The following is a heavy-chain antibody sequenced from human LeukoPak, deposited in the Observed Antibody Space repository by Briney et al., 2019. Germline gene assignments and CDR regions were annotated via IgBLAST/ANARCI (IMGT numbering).Heavy chain of an antibody. Sequence: AGGSLRLSCAASGFTFDDYGMSWVRQAPGKGLEWVSAISGSGGSTYYADSVKGRFTISRDNSKNTLYLQMNSLRAEDTAVYYCAKERITMIVVVIPDAFDIWGQGTMVTVSS. CDR3: AKERITMIVVVIPDAFDI. J-gene: IGHJ3*02. D-gene: IGHD3-22*01. V-gene: IGHV3-23*01. CDR1: GFTFDDYG. CDR2: ISGSGGST.